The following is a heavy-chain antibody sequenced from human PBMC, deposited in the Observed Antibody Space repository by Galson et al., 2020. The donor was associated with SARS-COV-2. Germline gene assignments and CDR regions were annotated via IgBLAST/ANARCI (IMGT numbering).Heavy chain of an antibody. V-gene: IGHV1-46*01. J-gene: IGHJ4*02. Sequence: ASVKVSCKASGYTFTSYYMHWVRQAPGQGLEWMGIINPSGGSTSYAQKFQGRVTMTRDTSTSTVYMELSSLRSEDTSVYYCARDHKEGPGEVLLWFGESSLLGSDYWGQGTLVTVSS. CDR3: ARDHKEGPGEVLLWFGESSLLGSDY. D-gene: IGHD3-10*01. CDR2: INPSGGST. CDR1: GYTFTSYY.